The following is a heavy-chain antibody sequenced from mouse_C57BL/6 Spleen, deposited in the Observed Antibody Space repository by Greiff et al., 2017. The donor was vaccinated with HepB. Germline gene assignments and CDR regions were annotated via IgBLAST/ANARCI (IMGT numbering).Heavy chain of an antibody. CDR3: ARSRYYEDAMDY. J-gene: IGHJ4*01. V-gene: IGHV5-17*01. CDR2: ISSGSSTI. Sequence: EVKLMESGGGLVKPGGSLKLSCAASGFTFSDYGMHWVRQAPEKGLEWVAYISSGSSTIYYADTVKGRFTISRDNAKNTLFLQMTSLRSEDTAMYYCARSRYYEDAMDYWGQGTSVTVSS. CDR1: GFTFSDYG. D-gene: IGHD1-1*01.